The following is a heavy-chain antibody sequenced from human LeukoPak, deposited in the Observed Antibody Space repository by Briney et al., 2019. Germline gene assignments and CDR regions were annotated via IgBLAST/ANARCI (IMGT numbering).Heavy chain of an antibody. D-gene: IGHD3-10*02. CDR3: AELGITMIGGV. CDR2: ISSSGSTI. Sequence: LRLSCSASGFTFSSYEMNWVRQAPGKGLEWVSYISSSGSTIYYADSVKGRFTISRDNAKNSLYLQMNSLRAEDTAVYYCAELGITMIGGVWGKGTTVTISS. V-gene: IGHV3-48*03. J-gene: IGHJ6*04. CDR1: GFTFSSYE.